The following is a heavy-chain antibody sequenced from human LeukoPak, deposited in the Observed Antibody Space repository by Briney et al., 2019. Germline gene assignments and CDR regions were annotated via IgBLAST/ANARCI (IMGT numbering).Heavy chain of an antibody. CDR1: GFTFSTYS. CDR2: ISDDSNYI. Sequence: GGSLRLSCAASGFTFSTYSGNWIRQAPGKGLEWVSSISDDSNYIFYADSVKGRFTISRDNAKNSLYLQMNSLRAEDTAVYYCARDLGGYGDYGTNFDYWGQGTLVTVSS. J-gene: IGHJ4*02. V-gene: IGHV3-21*01. CDR3: ARDLGGYGDYGTNFDY. D-gene: IGHD4-17*01.